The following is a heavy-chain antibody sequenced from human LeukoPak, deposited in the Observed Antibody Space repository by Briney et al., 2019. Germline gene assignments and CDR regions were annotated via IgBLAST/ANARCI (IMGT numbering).Heavy chain of an antibody. D-gene: IGHD6-19*01. CDR3: ARDHGWRAVAGTAEYFQH. CDR2: IITILGIA. J-gene: IGHJ1*01. CDR1: GGTFSIYA. V-gene: IGHV1-69*04. Sequence: SVKVSFKGSGGTFSIYAISWVRQGPGQGLGWMGGIITILGIANYAQKLQDRVTITSAKSTSTAYIELSSLRSEDTAVYYCARDHGWRAVAGTAEYFQHWGQGTLVTVSS.